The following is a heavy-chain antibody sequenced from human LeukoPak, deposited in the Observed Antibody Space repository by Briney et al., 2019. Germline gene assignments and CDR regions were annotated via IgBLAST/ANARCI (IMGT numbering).Heavy chain of an antibody. CDR1: GFTFSSYW. CDR3: ARGSRFGVVGRDAFDI. V-gene: IGHV3-74*01. Sequence: PGGSLRLTCAASGFTFSSYWMHWVRHAPGKGLVWVSRINSDGSSTSYADSVKGRFTISRDNAKNSLYLQVNSLRAEDTAVYYCARGSRFGVVGRDAFDIWGQGTVVTVSS. D-gene: IGHD3-3*01. CDR2: INSDGSST. J-gene: IGHJ3*02.